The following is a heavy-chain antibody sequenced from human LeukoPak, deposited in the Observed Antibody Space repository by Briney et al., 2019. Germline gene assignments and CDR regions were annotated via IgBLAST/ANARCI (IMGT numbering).Heavy chain of an antibody. Sequence: SETLSLTCTVSGGSISSSTYYWGWIRQPPGKGLEWIGTIYYRGSTYYNPSLKSRVTISVDTSKNQFSLKLTSVTAADAAVYYCARLGRTYYDFWSGPWGQGTLVTVSS. V-gene: IGHV4-39*01. CDR1: GGSISSSTYY. CDR3: ARLGRTYYDFWSGP. D-gene: IGHD3-3*01. J-gene: IGHJ5*02. CDR2: IYYRGST.